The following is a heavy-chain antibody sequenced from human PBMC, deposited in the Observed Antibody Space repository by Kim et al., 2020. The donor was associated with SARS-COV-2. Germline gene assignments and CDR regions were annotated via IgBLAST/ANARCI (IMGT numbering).Heavy chain of an antibody. CDR3: ARDWGYCSGGSCQTYYYYGMDV. CDR1: GFTFSSYA. Sequence: GGSLRLSCAASGFTFSSYAMHWVRRAPGKGLEWVAVISYDGSNKYYADSVKGRFTISRDNSKNTLYLQMNNLRAEDTAVYYCARDWGYCSGGSCQTYYYYGMDVWGQGTTVTVSS. J-gene: IGHJ6*02. CDR2: ISYDGSNK. D-gene: IGHD2-15*01. V-gene: IGHV3-30-3*01.